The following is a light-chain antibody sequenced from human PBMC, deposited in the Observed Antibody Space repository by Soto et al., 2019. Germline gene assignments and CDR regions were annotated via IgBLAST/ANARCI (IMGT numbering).Light chain of an antibody. CDR1: QSINQW. V-gene: IGKV1-5*01. CDR2: DAS. J-gene: IGKJ1*01. Sequence: SQSASTLSAFVCDRVTITCLASQSINQWLAWYQQKPGKAPKILIYDASSLESGVPSRFSGSGSGTDFTLTISSLEPEDLAVYYCQQRSNWPRTFGQGTKVDIK. CDR3: QQRSNWPRT.